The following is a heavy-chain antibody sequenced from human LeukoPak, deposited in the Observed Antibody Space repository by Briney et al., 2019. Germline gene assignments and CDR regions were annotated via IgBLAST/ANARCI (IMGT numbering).Heavy chain of an antibody. CDR1: GGSFRRGSYY. CDR2: MYSRGGT. D-gene: IGHD2-15*01. J-gene: IGHJ4*02. V-gene: IGHV4-61*02. Sequence: TLCLTCSLSGGSFRRGSYYWSWIRMPAGKGLEWLGRMYSRGGTDYNAYLKSRLTISVDTSKNEMSLKLNSVTAADTAVYYCAREGPGGSGSHDYWGQGKLVTVSS. CDR3: AREGPGGSGSHDY.